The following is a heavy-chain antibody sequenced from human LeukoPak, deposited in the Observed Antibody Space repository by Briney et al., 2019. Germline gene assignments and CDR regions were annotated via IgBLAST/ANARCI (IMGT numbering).Heavy chain of an antibody. CDR1: GYTFTSYG. CDR2: ISAYNGNT. V-gene: IGHV1-18*01. Sequence: ASVKVSCKASGYTFTSYGISWVRQAPGQGLEWMGWISAYNGNTNYAQKLQGRVTMTTDTSTSTAYMELRSLRSDDTAVYYCARRIGDFWSGYYFDYWGQGTLVTVSS. CDR3: ARRIGDFWSGYYFDY. D-gene: IGHD3-3*01. J-gene: IGHJ4*02.